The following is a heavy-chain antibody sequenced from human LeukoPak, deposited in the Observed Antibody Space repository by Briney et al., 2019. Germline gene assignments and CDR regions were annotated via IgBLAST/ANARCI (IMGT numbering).Heavy chain of an antibody. D-gene: IGHD3-10*01. V-gene: IGHV4-39*07. CDR1: GGSISSSSYY. J-gene: IGHJ4*02. CDR3: ARGRYYGSGGYGY. CDR2: INHSGST. Sequence: PSETLSLTCTVSGGSISSSSYYWSWIRQPPGKGLEWIGEINHSGSTNYNPSLKSRVTISVDTSKNQFSLKLSSVTAADTAVYYCARGRYYGSGGYGYWGQGTLVTASS.